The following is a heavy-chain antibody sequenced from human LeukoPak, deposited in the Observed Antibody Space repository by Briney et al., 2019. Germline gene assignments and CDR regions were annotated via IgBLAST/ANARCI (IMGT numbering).Heavy chain of an antibody. D-gene: IGHD3-16*01. J-gene: IGHJ4*02. V-gene: IGHV3-30-3*01. CDR3: ARDQQGGGLDY. CDR2: MSYDGGDK. Sequence: GRSLRLSCAASGFTFSGYAMDWVRQAPGKGLEWVAFMSYDGGDKQYLDSVKGRFPLSRDNSNKTLYLEMNRLTPDDTAVYYCARDQQGGGLDYWGQGILVTVSS. CDR1: GFTFSGYA.